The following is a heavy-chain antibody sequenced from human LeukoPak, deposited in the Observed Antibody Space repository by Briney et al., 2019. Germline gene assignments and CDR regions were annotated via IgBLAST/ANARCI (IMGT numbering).Heavy chain of an antibody. V-gene: IGHV4-59*06. D-gene: IGHD3-10*01. CDR2: IYYSGST. J-gene: IGHJ4*02. Sequence: SETLSLTCTVSGGSISSYYWSWIRQHPGKGLEWIGYIYYSGSTYYNPSLKSRVTISVDTSKNQFSLKLSSVTAADTAVYYCARVPTDLEFSPHSFDYWGQRTLVTVSS. CDR3: ARVPTDLEFSPHSFDY. CDR1: GGSISSYY.